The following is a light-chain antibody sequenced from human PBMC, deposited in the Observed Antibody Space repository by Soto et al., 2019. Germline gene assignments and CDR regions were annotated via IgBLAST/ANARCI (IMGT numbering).Light chain of an antibody. Sequence: MTQSPSSLSASVGDRVTITCRASQGISTYLNWYQQKPGKAPKLLIYAASNLQSGVPSRFSGSGSETDFTLTISSLQPEDFATYSCQQSYSTTWTFGQGTKVEIK. CDR2: AAS. CDR3: QQSYSTTWT. J-gene: IGKJ1*01. V-gene: IGKV1-39*01. CDR1: QGISTY.